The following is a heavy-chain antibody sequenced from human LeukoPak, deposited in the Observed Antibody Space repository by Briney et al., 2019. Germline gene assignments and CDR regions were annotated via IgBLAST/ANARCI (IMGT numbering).Heavy chain of an antibody. CDR1: GFIFSNYA. Sequence: GGSLRLSCAASGFIFSNYAMSWVRQAPGKGLEWVSTIDYSGAYTYYADSVKGRFTISRDNSKNTLYMQMNSLRAEDTAIYYCAKVPYSNYGSGRPPFMDVWGQGTTVAVS. CDR3: AKVPYSNYGSGRPPFMDV. D-gene: IGHD3-10*01. CDR2: IDYSGAYT. V-gene: IGHV3-23*01. J-gene: IGHJ6*02.